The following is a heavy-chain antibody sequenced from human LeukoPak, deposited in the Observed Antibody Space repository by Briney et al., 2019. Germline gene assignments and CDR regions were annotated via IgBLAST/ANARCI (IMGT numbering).Heavy chain of an antibody. V-gene: IGHV4-39*07. CDR3: AREQYYYDSSGRYGGMDV. Sequence: SETLSLTCTVSGDSISGYYWGWVRLSPGKGLEWIGTIHYSGNTYYNPSFKSRVTISVDTSKNQFSLKLSSVTAADTAVYYCAREQYYYDSSGRYGGMDVWGQGTTVTVSS. D-gene: IGHD3-22*01. CDR1: GDSISGYY. CDR2: IHYSGNT. J-gene: IGHJ6*02.